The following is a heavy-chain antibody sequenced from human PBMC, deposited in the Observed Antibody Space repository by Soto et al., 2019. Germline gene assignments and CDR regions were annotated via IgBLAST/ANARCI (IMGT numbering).Heavy chain of an antibody. CDR2: IYYSGVT. D-gene: IGHD5-12*01. V-gene: IGHV4-59*01. CDR1: GDAIRTYN. J-gene: IGHJ5*02. Sequence: QGQLQESGPGLVKPSETLSLTCTVSGDAIRTYNWGWIRQPPGKGLEWIGCIYYSGVTNYNPSLKTRVTISVDTPKNQLSRKLNSVTAADTAVYYCARVAADIASWLDPWGQGTLVTVSS. CDR3: ARVAADIASWLDP.